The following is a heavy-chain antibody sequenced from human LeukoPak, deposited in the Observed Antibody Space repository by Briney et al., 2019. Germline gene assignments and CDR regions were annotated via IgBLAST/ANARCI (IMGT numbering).Heavy chain of an antibody. CDR2: IYYSGST. CDR3: ARGSVDMSY. CDR1: GGSISSSSYY. V-gene: IGHV4-39*07. Sequence: SETLSLTCTVSGGSISSSSYYWGWIRQPPGKGLEWIGSIYYSGSTYYNPSLKSRVTISVDTSKNQFSLKLSSVTAADTAVYYCARGSVDMSYWGQGTLVTVSS. D-gene: IGHD5-12*01. J-gene: IGHJ4*02.